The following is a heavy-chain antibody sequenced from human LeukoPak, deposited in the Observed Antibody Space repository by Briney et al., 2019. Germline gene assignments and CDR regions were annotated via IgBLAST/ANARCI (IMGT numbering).Heavy chain of an antibody. J-gene: IGHJ5*02. CDR3: ARDPVVGATRFDP. CDR1: GGTFSSYA. V-gene: IGHV1-69*05. CDR2: IIPIFGTA. Sequence: GSSVKVPCKASGGTFSSYAISWVRQAPGQGLEWMGRIIPIFGTANYAQKFQGRVTITTDESTSTAYMELSSLRSEDTAVYYCARDPVVGATRFDPWGQGTLVTVSS. D-gene: IGHD1-26*01.